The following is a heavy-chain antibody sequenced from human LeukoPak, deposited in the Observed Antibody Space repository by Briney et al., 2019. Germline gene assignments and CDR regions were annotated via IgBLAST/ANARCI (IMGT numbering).Heavy chain of an antibody. J-gene: IGHJ3*02. CDR3: ASRTWTGAGYYAFDI. CDR1: GFTFTNYA. V-gene: IGHV3-23*01. CDR2: GGSGGGT. D-gene: IGHD3/OR15-3a*01. Sequence: PGGSLRLSCAASGFTFTNYAVSWVRQAPGKGLEWVSAGGSGGGTYYADSVKGRFTISRDNSGSTLSLQMNSLRVDDTAVYYCASRTWTGAGYYAFDIWGQGTMVTVSS.